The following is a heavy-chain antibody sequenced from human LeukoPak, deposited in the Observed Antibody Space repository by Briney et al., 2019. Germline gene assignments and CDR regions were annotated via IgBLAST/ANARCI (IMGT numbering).Heavy chain of an antibody. J-gene: IGHJ4*02. CDR3: ARVVVSYYDILTAYDY. D-gene: IGHD3-9*01. V-gene: IGHV1-3*01. CDR1: GYTFTAYA. CDR2: INAGSGIT. Sequence: ASVKVSCKASGYTFTAYAMHWVRQAPGQRLEWMGWINAGSGITKYSQKFQGRVTITRDTSASTAYMELSSLRSEDTAVYYCARVVVSYYDILTAYDYWGQGTLVTVSS.